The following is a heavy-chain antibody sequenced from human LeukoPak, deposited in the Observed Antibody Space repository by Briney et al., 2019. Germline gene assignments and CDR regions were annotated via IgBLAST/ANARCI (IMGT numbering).Heavy chain of an antibody. CDR1: GFTFSSYG. CDR3: AKDRDTGFYVKGSFEI. J-gene: IGHJ3*02. Sequence: GGSLRLSCAGSGFTFSSYGMNWVRQAPGKGLEWVAVIYSGGSAHHAAPVRGRFTISRDKSENTVYLQMNNLRVEDTAVYYCAKDRDTGFYVKGSFEIWRQGTTVTVSS. D-gene: IGHD3-9*01. V-gene: IGHV3-66*01. CDR2: IYSGGSA.